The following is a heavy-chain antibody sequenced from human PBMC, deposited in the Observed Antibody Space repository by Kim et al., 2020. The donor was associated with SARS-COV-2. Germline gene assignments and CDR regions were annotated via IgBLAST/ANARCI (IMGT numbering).Heavy chain of an antibody. J-gene: IGHJ5*02. CDR3: ARDPARYSSSPEFDP. D-gene: IGHD6-13*01. V-gene: IGHV3-11*04. Sequence: DSVKGRFTMSRDNAKNSLYLQMNSLRAEDTAVYYCARDPARYSSSPEFDPWGQGTLVTVSS.